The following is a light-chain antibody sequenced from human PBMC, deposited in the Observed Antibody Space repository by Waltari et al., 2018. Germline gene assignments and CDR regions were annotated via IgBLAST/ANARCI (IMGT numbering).Light chain of an antibody. CDR3: QQYYSGPLT. CDR1: QSISSY. V-gene: IGKV1-39*01. J-gene: IGKJ4*01. Sequence: DIQMTQSPSSLSASVGDRVTITCRASQSISSYLNWYQQKPGKAPKLLIYAASSLQSGVPSRFSGSGSGTDFTLTISSLQAEDVAVYYCQQYYSGPLTFGGGTKVEIK. CDR2: AAS.